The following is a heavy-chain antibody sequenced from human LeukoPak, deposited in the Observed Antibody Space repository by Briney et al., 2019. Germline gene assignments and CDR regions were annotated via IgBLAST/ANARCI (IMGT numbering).Heavy chain of an antibody. Sequence: NASETLSLTCTVSGGSISSGDYYWSWIRQPPGKGLEWIGYIYYSGSTYYNPSLKSRVTISVDTSKSQFSLKLSSVTAADTAVYYCARADGGAFDIWGQGTMVTVSS. CDR3: ARADGGAFDI. CDR2: IYYSGST. J-gene: IGHJ3*02. CDR1: GGSISSGDYY. D-gene: IGHD3-3*01. V-gene: IGHV4-30-4*01.